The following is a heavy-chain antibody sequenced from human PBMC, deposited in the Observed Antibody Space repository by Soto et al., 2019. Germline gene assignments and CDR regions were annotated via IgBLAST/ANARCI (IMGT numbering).Heavy chain of an antibody. D-gene: IGHD6-13*01. V-gene: IGHV1-3*01. CDR3: ARIMTAAGGRRYFDL. Sequence: GASAKASCKACGDTFTSYAMHCVRQAHGQRLEWMGWINAGNGNTKYSQKFQGRVTITRDTSASTAYMELSSLRSEDTAVYYCARIMTAAGGRRYFDLWGRGTLVTVPQ. J-gene: IGHJ2*01. CDR1: GDTFTSYA. CDR2: INAGNGNT.